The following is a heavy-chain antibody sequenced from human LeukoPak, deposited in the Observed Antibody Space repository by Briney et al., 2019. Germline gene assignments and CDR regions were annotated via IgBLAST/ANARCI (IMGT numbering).Heavy chain of an antibody. CDR2: IKEDGSEK. CDR3: ARDPDIV. J-gene: IGHJ4*02. D-gene: IGHD5-12*01. Sequence: PGGSLRLSCAASGFTFSTYWMTWVRQAPGKGLEWVANIKEDGSEKYYVDSVKGRFTISRDNAKTSVFLQMNSLRAEDTAVYYCARDPDIVWAQGTLVTVSS. CDR1: GFTFSTYW. V-gene: IGHV3-7*01.